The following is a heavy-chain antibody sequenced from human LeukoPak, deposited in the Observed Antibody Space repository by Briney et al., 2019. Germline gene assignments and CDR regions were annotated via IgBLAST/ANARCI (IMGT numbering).Heavy chain of an antibody. CDR1: GFTFDDYA. CDR3: AKGRFAKN. Sequence: PGGSLRLSCAASGFTFDDYAMHWVRQAPGKGLEWVSGISWNSGSIGYADSVKGRFTISRDNAKNSLYLQMNSLRAEGTALYYCAKGRFAKNWGQGTLVTVSS. CDR2: ISWNSGSI. J-gene: IGHJ4*02. V-gene: IGHV3-9*01.